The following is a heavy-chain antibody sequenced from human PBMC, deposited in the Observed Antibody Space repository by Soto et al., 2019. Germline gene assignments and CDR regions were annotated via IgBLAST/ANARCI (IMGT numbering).Heavy chain of an antibody. CDR3: ARLLYFYCGYNHDLGIFDI. Sequence: GESLKISCTCAVTNCWIGWVRQTPGKGLEWMGRIDLRDSYTDYSLSLQGHVTISIDKSNTTVYLQFSSLKASDTAMYFCARLLYFYCGYNHDLGIFDIWGQGTMVTVSS. J-gene: IGHJ3*02. CDR2: IDLRDSYT. CDR1: VTNCW. V-gene: IGHV5-10-1*01. D-gene: IGHD5-12*01.